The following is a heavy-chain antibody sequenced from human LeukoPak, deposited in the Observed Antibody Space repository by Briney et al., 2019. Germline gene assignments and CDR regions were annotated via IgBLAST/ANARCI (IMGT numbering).Heavy chain of an antibody. CDR3: ARGEMATTEFDY. J-gene: IGHJ4*02. CDR1: GFTFTNYA. D-gene: IGHD5-24*01. CDR2: ISGGGGST. V-gene: IGHV3-23*01. Sequence: GGSLRLSCAASGFTFTNYAMSWVRQAPGKGLEWVSGISGGGGSTYYADSVKGRFTISKDNSKNTLYLQMNSLRAEDTAVYYCARGEMATTEFDYWGQGTLVTVSS.